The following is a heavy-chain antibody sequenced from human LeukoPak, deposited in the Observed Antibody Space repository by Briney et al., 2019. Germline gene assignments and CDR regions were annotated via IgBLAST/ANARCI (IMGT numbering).Heavy chain of an antibody. J-gene: IGHJ3*02. CDR1: GFTFSSYA. Sequence: GGSLRLSCAASGFTFSSYAMHWVRQAPGKGLEWAAVISYDESNKYYADSVKGRFTISRDNSKNTLYLQMNSLRAEDTAVYYCAKYGGSTTLDAFDIWGQGTMVTVSS. V-gene: IGHV3-30-3*02. CDR2: ISYDESNK. CDR3: AKYGGSTTLDAFDI. D-gene: IGHD1-26*01.